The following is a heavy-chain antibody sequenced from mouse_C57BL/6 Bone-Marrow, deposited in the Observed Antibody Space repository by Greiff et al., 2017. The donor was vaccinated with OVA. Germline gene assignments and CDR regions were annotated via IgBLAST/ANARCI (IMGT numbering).Heavy chain of an antibody. D-gene: IGHD2-3*01. CDR2: INPGSGGT. CDR3: AILGEHDGYAMDY. V-gene: IGHV1-54*01. CDR1: GYAFTNYL. Sequence: VQLQQSGAELVRPGTSVKVSCKASGYAFTNYLIEWVKQRPGQGLEWIGVINPGSGGTNYNEKFQGKATLTADKSSSTAYMQLSSLTSEDSAVYFCAILGEHDGYAMDYWGQGTSVTVSS. J-gene: IGHJ4*01.